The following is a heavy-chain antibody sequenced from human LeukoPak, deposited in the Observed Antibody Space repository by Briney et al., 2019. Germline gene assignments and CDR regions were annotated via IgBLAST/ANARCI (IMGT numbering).Heavy chain of an antibody. CDR1: GFTFSNYS. CDR2: ISSSSSTI. Sequence: PGGSLRLSCAASGFTFSNYSMNWVRQAPGKGLEWISYISSSSSTIYYADSVKGRFTISRDNAKNSLYLQMNSLRAEDTAVYYCVRDHPRGGYDFWIEGYWGQGTLVTVSS. V-gene: IGHV3-48*01. CDR3: VRDHPRGGYDFWIEGY. J-gene: IGHJ4*02. D-gene: IGHD3-3*01.